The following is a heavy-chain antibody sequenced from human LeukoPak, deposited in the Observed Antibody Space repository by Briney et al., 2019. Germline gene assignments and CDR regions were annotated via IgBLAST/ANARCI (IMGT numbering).Heavy chain of an antibody. CDR3: AREGPNDAFDI. CDR2: IKSDSGGT. J-gene: IGHJ3*02. Sequence: ASVKVSCKASGYTFTAYYMHWVRQAPGQGLEWMGWIKSDSGGTTYAQNFQGRVTMTRDTSISTAYMELSSLRSDETAVYYCAREGPNDAFDIWGQGTMVTVSS. CDR1: GYTFTAYY. V-gene: IGHV1-2*02.